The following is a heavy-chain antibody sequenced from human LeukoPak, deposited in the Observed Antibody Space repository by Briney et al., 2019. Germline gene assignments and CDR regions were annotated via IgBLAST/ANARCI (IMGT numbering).Heavy chain of an antibody. D-gene: IGHD6-13*01. V-gene: IGHV4-59*01. J-gene: IGHJ5*02. Sequence: SETLSLTCTVSGGSISSYYWSRIRQPPGKGLEWIGYIYYSGSTNYNPSLKSRVTISVDTSKNQFSLKLSSVTAADTAVYYCAREGIEQLGGFDPWGQGTLVTVSS. CDR1: GGSISSYY. CDR2: IYYSGST. CDR3: AREGIEQLGGFDP.